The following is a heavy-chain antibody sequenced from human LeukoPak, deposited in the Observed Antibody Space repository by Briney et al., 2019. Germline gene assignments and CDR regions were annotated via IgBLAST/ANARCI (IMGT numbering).Heavy chain of an antibody. Sequence: SETLSLTCTVSGGSVSSGSYYWSWIRQPPGKGLEWIGYIYCSGSTNYNPSLKSRVTISVDTSKNQFSLKLSSVTAADTAVYYCSKSHYDFWSGYRGYYYYGMDVWGQGTTVTVSS. V-gene: IGHV4-61*01. CDR3: SKSHYDFWSGYRGYYYYGMDV. CDR2: IYCSGST. J-gene: IGHJ6*02. CDR1: GGSVSSGSYY. D-gene: IGHD3-3*01.